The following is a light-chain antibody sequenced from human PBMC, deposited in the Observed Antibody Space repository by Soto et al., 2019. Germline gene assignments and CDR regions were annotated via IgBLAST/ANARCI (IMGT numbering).Light chain of an antibody. V-gene: IGKV3D-20*02. CDR2: GAS. CDR1: QSVSSSY. Sequence: EIVLTQSPGTLSLSPWERATLSCRASQSVSSSYLAWYQQKPGQAPRLLIYGASTRATGIPARFSGSGSGTDFTLTISSLEAEDFAVYYCQQRSNWPPITFGQGTRLEIK. CDR3: QQRSNWPPIT. J-gene: IGKJ5*01.